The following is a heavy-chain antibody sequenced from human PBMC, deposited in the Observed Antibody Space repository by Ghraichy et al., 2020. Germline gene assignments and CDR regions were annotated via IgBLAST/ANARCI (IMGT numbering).Heavy chain of an antibody. CDR3: ARHPILDRIGGFDY. V-gene: IGHV4-39*01. D-gene: IGHD2-21*01. J-gene: IGHJ4*02. Sequence: SETLSLTCTVSGGSISSSSYYWGWIRQPPGKGLEWIGSIYYSGSTYYNPSLKRRVTISVDTSKNQFSLKLSSVTAADTAVYYCARHPILDRIGGFDYWGQGTLVTVSS. CDR1: GGSISSSSYY. CDR2: IYYSGST.